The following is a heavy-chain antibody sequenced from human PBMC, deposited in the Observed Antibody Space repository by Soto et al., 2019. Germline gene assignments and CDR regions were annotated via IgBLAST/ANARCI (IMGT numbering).Heavy chain of an antibody. D-gene: IGHD2-2*01. J-gene: IGHJ6*02. CDR2: INHSGST. CDR3: AREEVPKWFTRVYYGMDF. Sequence: SETLSLTCAVHGGSFSGYYWTWIRQPPGKGLEWIGDINHSGSTNYNSSLKSRGTISVDTSKNQLSLKLRSVTAADTAVYYCAREEVPKWFTRVYYGMDFSGPGTTVTVSS. V-gene: IGHV4-34*01. CDR1: GGSFSGYY.